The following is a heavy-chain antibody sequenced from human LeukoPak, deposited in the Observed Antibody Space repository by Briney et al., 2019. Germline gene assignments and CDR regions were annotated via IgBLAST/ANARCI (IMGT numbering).Heavy chain of an antibody. CDR2: IYYSGST. CDR1: GGSISSYY. V-gene: IGHV4-59*08. Sequence: SETLSLSCTVSGGSISSYYWSWIRQPPGMGLEWIGYIYYSGSTNYNPSLKSRVTISVDTSKNQFSLKLSSVTAADTAVYYCARRRDAFDIWGQGTMVTVSS. CDR3: ARRRDAFDI. J-gene: IGHJ3*02.